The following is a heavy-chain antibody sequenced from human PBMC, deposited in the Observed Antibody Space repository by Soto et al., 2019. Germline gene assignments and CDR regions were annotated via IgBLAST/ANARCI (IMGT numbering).Heavy chain of an antibody. CDR3: VRDLAHGYTGNV. V-gene: IGHV4-30-4*08. CDR2: IYDSGVT. J-gene: IGHJ3*01. D-gene: IGHD5-18*01. CDR1: GAIVTSGENY. Sequence: SETLSLTCSVSGAIVTSGENYWSWVRQPPGKGLEWLGYIYDSGVTSYTPALKSRVTLSLDRPNNQVSLKLRSVTAADTAVYFCVRDLAHGYTGNVWGHGXLVTV.